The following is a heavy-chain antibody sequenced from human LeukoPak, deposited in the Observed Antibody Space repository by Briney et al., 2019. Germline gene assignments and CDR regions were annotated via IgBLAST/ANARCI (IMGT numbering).Heavy chain of an antibody. V-gene: IGHV1-2*02. CDR3: ARVAYCTKGVCINFDL. CDR2: INPNSGGT. Sequence: ASXKVSCKASGYTFTGSYIHWMRQAPGQGLEWMGWINPNSGGTKYAQKFQGRVTVTRDTSTSTAYLELSGLRDDDTAVYYCARVAYCTKGVCINFDLWGQGTLVTVSS. CDR1: GYTFTGSY. J-gene: IGHJ4*02. D-gene: IGHD2-8*01.